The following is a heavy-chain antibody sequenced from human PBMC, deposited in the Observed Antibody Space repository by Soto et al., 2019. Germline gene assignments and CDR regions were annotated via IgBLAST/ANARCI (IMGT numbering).Heavy chain of an antibody. CDR3: AKSNVLLWFGELFFFDY. V-gene: IGHV3-23*01. CDR2: ISGSGGST. Sequence: EVQLLESGGGLVQPGGSLRLSCAASGFTFSSYAMSWVRQAPGKGLEWVSAISGSGGSTYYADSVKGRFTISRDNSKNPLYLQMNSLRAEDTAVYYCAKSNVLLWFGELFFFDYWGQGTLVTVSS. J-gene: IGHJ4*02. CDR1: GFTFSSYA. D-gene: IGHD3-10*01.